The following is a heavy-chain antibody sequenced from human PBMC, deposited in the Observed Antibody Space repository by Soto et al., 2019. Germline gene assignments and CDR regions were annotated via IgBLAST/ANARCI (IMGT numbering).Heavy chain of an antibody. CDR2: INPNSGGT. V-gene: IGHV1-2*04. Sequence: GASVKVSCKASGYTFTGYYMHWVRQAPGQGLEWMGWINPNSGGTNYAQKIQGWVTMTRDTSISTAYMELSRLRSDDTAVYYCARVRYSYGYVFDYWGQGTLVTVSS. J-gene: IGHJ4*02. CDR3: ARVRYSYGYVFDY. CDR1: GYTFTGYY. D-gene: IGHD5-18*01.